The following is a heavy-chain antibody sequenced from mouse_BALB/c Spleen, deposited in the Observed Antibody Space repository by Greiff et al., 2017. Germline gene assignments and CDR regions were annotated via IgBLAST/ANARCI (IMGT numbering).Heavy chain of an antibody. CDR1: GFTFSSYT. CDR2: ISSGGSYT. V-gene: IGHV5-6-4*01. D-gene: IGHD2-14*01. CDR3: TRDDYRYSFAY. J-gene: IGHJ3*01. Sequence: EVMLVESGGGLVKPGGSLKLSCAASGFTFSSYTMSWVRQTPEKRLEWVATISSGGSYTYYPDSVKGRFTISRDNAKNTLYLQMSSLKSEDTAMYYCTRDDYRYSFAYWGQGTLVTVSA.